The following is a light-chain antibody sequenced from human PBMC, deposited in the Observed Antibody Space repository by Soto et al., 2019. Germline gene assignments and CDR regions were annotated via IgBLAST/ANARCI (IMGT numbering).Light chain of an antibody. V-gene: IGKV3-15*01. Sequence: EIVLTPSPATLSLSPGARATLSCRARQSVSSYLAWYQQKPGQAPRLLIYAASTRATGVPARFSGSGSGTEFTLTISSLQSEDFTIYYCQYYNNWLATFGQGTKVDIK. J-gene: IGKJ1*01. CDR2: AAS. CDR3: QYYNNWLAT. CDR1: QSVSSY.